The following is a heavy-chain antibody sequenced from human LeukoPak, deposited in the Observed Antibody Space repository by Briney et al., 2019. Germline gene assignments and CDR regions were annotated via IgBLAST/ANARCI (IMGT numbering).Heavy chain of an antibody. CDR2: ISGSGGST. V-gene: IGHV3-23*01. CDR1: GFTFSSYA. CDR3: AKDNYDFWSGVLNAFDI. J-gene: IGHJ3*02. D-gene: IGHD3-3*01. Sequence: GGSLRLSCAASGFTFSSYAMSWVRQAPGKGLEWVSAISGSGGSTYYADPVKGRFTISRDNSKNTLYLQMNSLRAEDTAVYYCAKDNYDFWSGVLNAFDIWGQGTMVTVSS.